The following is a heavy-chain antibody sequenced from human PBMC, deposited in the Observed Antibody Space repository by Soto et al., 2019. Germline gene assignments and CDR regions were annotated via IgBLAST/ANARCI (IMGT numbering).Heavy chain of an antibody. Sequence: GGSLRLSCAASGFTFSSYAMHWVRQAPGKGLEWVAVISYDGSNKYYADSVKGRFTISRDNSKNTLYLQMNSLRAEDTAVYYCARDRDGSGWLYYFDYWGQGTLVTVSS. CDR2: ISYDGSNK. V-gene: IGHV3-30-3*01. J-gene: IGHJ4*02. CDR1: GFTFSSYA. D-gene: IGHD6-19*01. CDR3: ARDRDGSGWLYYFDY.